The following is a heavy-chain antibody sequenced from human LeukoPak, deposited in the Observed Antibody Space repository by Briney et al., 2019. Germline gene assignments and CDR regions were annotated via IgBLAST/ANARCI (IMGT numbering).Heavy chain of an antibody. V-gene: IGHV3-9*01. CDR3: ASTPATVVTPGFDY. D-gene: IGHD4-23*01. Sequence: GGSLRLSCAASGFIFDDAVMHWVRQAPGKGLEWVSGVSRKSDYRAYADSVKGRFTISRDNAKNSLYLQMNSLRAEDTAVYYCASTPATVVTPGFDYWGQGTLVTVSS. CDR1: GFIFDDAV. J-gene: IGHJ4*02. CDR2: VSRKSDYR.